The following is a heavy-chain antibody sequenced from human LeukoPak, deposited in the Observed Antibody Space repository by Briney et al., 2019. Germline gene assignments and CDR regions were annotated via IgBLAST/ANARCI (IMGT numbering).Heavy chain of an antibody. J-gene: IGHJ4*02. CDR1: GFTLSSYW. Sequence: GGSLRLSCAASGFTLSSYWMRCVRQAPGKGLDWVASINQDGSEKYYVDSVKGRFTISRDNAKNSLYLQMNSLRADDTAVYYCARARGGSNSDYWGQGTLVTVSS. CDR3: ARARGGSNSDY. D-gene: IGHD1-26*01. CDR2: INQDGSEK. V-gene: IGHV3-7*05.